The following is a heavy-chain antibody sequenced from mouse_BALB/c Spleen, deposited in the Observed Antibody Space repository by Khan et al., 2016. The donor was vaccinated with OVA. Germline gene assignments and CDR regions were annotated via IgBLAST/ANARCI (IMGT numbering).Heavy chain of an antibody. D-gene: IGHD2-4*01. CDR1: GFSLTNYG. J-gene: IGHJ4*01. CDR3: ARQPYYHYNIMDY. Sequence: VQLQESGPGLVAPSQSLSITCTISGFSLTNYGVHWVHLPPGKGLEWLVVIWSDGSTTYNSALKSRLTISKDNSKSQVFLKVNSLQTDDTAMYFCARQPYYHYNIMDYWGQGTSGTVSS. V-gene: IGHV2-6-1*01. CDR2: IWSDGST.